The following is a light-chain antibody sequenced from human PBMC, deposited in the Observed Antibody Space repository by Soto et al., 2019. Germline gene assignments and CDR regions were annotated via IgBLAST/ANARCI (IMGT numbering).Light chain of an antibody. V-gene: IGKV3-15*01. CDR1: QSVSSS. J-gene: IGKJ5*01. CDR3: QQRSNWPPT. Sequence: DMVMTQSPATLSVSPGERATLSCRASQSVSSSLAWYQQKPGRSPRLLIYGASTRAIGIPARFSGSGSGTEFTLTISSLQSEDFAVYYCQQRSNWPPTFGQGTRLEIK. CDR2: GAS.